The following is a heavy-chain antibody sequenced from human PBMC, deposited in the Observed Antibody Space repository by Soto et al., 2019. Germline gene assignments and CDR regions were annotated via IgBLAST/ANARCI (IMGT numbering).Heavy chain of an antibody. Sequence: SETLSLTCTVSGGSISSGGYYWTWIRQHPGKGLEWIGYIYYSGSTYYNPSLKSRVTISVDTSKNQFSLKLSSVTAADTAVYYCARDGYYDSSGYYQQRAFDIWGQGTMVTVSS. V-gene: IGHV4-31*03. CDR3: ARDGYYDSSGYYQQRAFDI. D-gene: IGHD3-22*01. J-gene: IGHJ3*02. CDR2: IYYSGST. CDR1: GGSISSGGYY.